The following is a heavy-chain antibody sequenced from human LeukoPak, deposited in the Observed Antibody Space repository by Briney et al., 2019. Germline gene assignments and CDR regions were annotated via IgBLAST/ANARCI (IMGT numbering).Heavy chain of an antibody. V-gene: IGHV3-30*02. J-gene: IGHJ4*02. Sequence: PGGSLRLSCAASGFTFSSYGMHWVRQAPGKGLEWVAFIRCNGGIIYYADSVRGRFTISRDNSKNTLSLQMNSPRAEDTAVYYCAKEILDYYDRSGYYRWGVHCDYWGQRTLVTVSS. D-gene: IGHD3-22*01. CDR2: IRCNGGII. CDR3: AKEILDYYDRSGYYRWGVHCDY. CDR1: GFTFSSYG.